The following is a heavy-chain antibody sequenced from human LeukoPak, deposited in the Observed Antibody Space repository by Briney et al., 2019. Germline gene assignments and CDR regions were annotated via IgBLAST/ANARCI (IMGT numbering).Heavy chain of an antibody. J-gene: IGHJ4*02. CDR1: GFTFSSYE. Sequence: GGSLRLSCAASGFTFSSYEMNWVRQAPGKGLEWVSYISSSGSTIYYADSVKGRFTISRDNAKNSLYLQMNSLRGEDTAVYYCAREWQSGGGELPHFFDYWGQGTLVTVSS. CDR2: ISSSGSTI. CDR3: AREWQSGGGELPHFFDY. D-gene: IGHD3-16*01. V-gene: IGHV3-48*03.